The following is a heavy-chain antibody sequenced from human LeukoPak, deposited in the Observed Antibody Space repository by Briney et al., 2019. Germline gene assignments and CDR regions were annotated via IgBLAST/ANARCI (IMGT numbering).Heavy chain of an antibody. CDR2: MNPNSGNT. CDR1: GYTFTSYD. D-gene: IGHD2-15*01. J-gene: IGHJ6*03. V-gene: IGHV1-8*03. CDR3: ARGVAGHYYYYYMDV. Sequence: ASVKVSCKASGYTFTSYDINWVRQATGQGLEWMGWMNPNSGNTGYAQKFQGRVTITRNTSISTAYMELSSLRSEDTAVYYRARGVAGHYYYYYMDVWGKGTTVTVSS.